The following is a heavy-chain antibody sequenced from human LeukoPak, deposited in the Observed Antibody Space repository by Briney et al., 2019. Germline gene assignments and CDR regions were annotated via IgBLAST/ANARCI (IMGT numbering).Heavy chain of an antibody. D-gene: IGHD3-16*01. J-gene: IGHJ4*02. V-gene: IGHV4-59*08. CDR2: IYYNGDT. CDR3: AKTARVPYY. CDR1: GDSITSTY. Sequence: SETLSLTCTVSGDSITSTYWSWIRQPPGKGLEYLGYIYYNGDTNYNPSLRGRLTPSLDMSKNQFSLKLTSVTAADTAVYFCAKTARVPYYWGQGILVTVSS.